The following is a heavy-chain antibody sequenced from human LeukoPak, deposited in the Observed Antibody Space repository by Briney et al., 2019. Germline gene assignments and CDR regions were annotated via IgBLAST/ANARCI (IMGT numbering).Heavy chain of an antibody. CDR1: GFTFTTYS. V-gene: IGHV3-21*04. D-gene: IGHD1-1*01. CDR2: ISSGSSAI. J-gene: IGHJ4*02. Sequence: GGSLRLSCEASGFTFTTYSMTWVRQAPGKGLEWVSIISSGSSAIFSADALKGRFTISRDDAKNLLYLDMNSLRAEDTAVYYCARGVFWNDGYFDYWGQGTLVTVSS. CDR3: ARGVFWNDGYFDY.